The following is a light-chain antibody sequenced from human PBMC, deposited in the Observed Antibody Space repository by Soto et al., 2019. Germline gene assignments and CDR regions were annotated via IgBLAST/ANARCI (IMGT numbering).Light chain of an antibody. CDR1: SSDVDGYNY. V-gene: IGLV2-11*01. Sequence: QSVLTQPRSVSGSPGQSVTISCTGTSSDVDGYNYVSWYQQHPGKAPKLMIYDVSERPSGVPDRFSGSKSGNTASLTISGLQAEDEADYYCCSYVGSYTSYVFGTGTKVTVL. CDR2: DVS. CDR3: CSYVGSYTSYV. J-gene: IGLJ1*01.